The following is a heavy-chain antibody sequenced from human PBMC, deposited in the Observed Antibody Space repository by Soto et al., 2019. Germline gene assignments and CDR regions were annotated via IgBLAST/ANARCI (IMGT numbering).Heavy chain of an antibody. V-gene: IGHV4-4*02. CDR2: IYHSGST. Sequence: QVQLQESGPGLVKPSGTLSLTCAVSGGSISSSNWWSWVRQPPGKGLEWIGEIYHSGSTNYNPSLKSRVTISVDKSTNQFSLKLSSVTAADTAVYYCARDTCSSTSCYGLDAFDIWGQGTMVTVSS. J-gene: IGHJ3*02. CDR3: ARDTCSSTSCYGLDAFDI. D-gene: IGHD2-2*01. CDR1: GGSISSSNW.